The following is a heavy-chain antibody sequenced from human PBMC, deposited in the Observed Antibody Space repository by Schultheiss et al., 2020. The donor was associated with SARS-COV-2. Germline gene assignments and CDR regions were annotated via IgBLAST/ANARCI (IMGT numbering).Heavy chain of an antibody. CDR3: AKASGSTTNDAFDI. Sequence: GGSLRLSCAASGYGTNIRAMNWVRQAPGEGLEYVAYIHPDDGTTYYADSVKGRFTISRDNSKNTLYLQMNSLRAEDTAVYYCAKASGSTTNDAFDIWGQGTMVTVSS. CDR2: IHPDDGTT. V-gene: IGHV3-64*04. D-gene: IGHD2/OR15-2a*01. J-gene: IGHJ3*02. CDR1: GYGTNIRA.